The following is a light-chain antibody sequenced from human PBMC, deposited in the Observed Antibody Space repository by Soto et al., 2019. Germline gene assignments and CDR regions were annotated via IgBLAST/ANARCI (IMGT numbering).Light chain of an antibody. V-gene: IGLV2-8*01. CDR1: SSDVGGYNY. CDR3: CSYAGSDNVV. Sequence: QSALTQPPSAYGSPGQSVTISCTGTSSDVGGYNYVSWYQQLPGKAPKLLIYEVNKRPSGVPDRFSGSKSGNTASLTVSGLQAEDEANYYCCSYAGSDNVVFGGGTKLTVL. J-gene: IGLJ2*01. CDR2: EVN.